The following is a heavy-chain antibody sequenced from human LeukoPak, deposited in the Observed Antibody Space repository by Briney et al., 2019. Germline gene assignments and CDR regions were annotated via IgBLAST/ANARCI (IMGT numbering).Heavy chain of an antibody. V-gene: IGHV4-59*08. Sequence: ASETLSLTCTVSGGSINNYYWSWIRQPPGKGLELIGYIYYSGSTSYNPSFKSRVTISVDTSQNQFSLKLSSVTAADTAVYYCARGHWYFDLWGRGPLVTVSS. CDR1: GGSINNYY. J-gene: IGHJ2*01. CDR3: ARGHWYFDL. CDR2: IYYSGST.